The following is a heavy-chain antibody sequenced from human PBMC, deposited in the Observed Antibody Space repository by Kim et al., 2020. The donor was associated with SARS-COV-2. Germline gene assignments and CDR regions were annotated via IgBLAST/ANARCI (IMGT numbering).Heavy chain of an antibody. CDR1: GNSLSSYA. CDR3: ARVEGYRNWFDP. J-gene: IGHJ5*02. D-gene: IGHD5-18*01. Sequence: ASVKVSCKASGNSLSSYALNWVRQAPGQGLEWMGWINTNTGDPTYAQGFRGRFVFSLATSVNTAFLHITSLEAEDTAVYYCARVEGYRNWFDPWGQGTLVTVSS. V-gene: IGHV7-4-1*02. CDR2: INTNTGDP.